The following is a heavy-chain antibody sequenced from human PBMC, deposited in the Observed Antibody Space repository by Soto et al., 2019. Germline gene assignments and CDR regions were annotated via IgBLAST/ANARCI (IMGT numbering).Heavy chain of an antibody. CDR1: GYSFTSYW. V-gene: IGHV5-51*01. D-gene: IGHD3-22*01. CDR3: ARLPYSSGQYYYYYGMDV. Sequence: PGESLKISCKGSGYSFTSYWIGWVRQMPGKGLEWMGIIYPGDSDTRYSPSFQGQVTISADKSISTAYLQWGSLKASDTAMYYCARLPYSSGQYYYYYGMDVWGQGTTVTVSS. J-gene: IGHJ6*02. CDR2: IYPGDSDT.